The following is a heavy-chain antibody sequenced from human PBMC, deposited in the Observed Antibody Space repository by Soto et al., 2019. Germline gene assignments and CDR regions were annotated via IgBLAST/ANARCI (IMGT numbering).Heavy chain of an antibody. J-gene: IGHJ4*02. D-gene: IGHD2-15*01. CDR3: ARQYCSGGSCYSDY. V-gene: IGHV4-59*08. Sequence: SETLSLTCTVSGGSISSYYWSWIRQPPGKGLEWIGYIYYSGSTNYNPSLKSRVTISVDTSKNQFSLKLSSVTAADTAVYYCARQYCSGGSCYSDYWGQGTLVTV. CDR1: GGSISSYY. CDR2: IYYSGST.